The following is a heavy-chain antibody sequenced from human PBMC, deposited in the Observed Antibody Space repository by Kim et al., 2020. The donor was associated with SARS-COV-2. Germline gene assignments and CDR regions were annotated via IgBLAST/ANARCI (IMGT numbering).Heavy chain of an antibody. CDR3: ARVVLGATDYYDH. J-gene: IGHJ4*02. V-gene: IGHV3-11*06. CDR2: ISSSGSYT. D-gene: IGHD1-26*01. CDR1: EFTFSDYY. Sequence: GGSLRLSCVASEFTFSDYYMSWMRQAPGKGLEWLSYISSSGSYTNYADSVKGRFTISRDNAKKSLYLQMNTLIADDTAVYYCARVVLGATDYYDHWGQGTLVTVSS.